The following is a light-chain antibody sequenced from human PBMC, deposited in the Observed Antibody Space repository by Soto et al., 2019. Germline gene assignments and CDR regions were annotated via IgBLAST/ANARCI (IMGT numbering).Light chain of an antibody. V-gene: IGKV1-39*01. J-gene: IGKJ4*01. Sequence: DIQMTQSPSSLSASVGDRVTITCRASLSISTYLHWYQQKPGKAPNLLIYAASTLQSGVPSRFSGSGSGTDFTLTISSLQPEDFATYFCQHGYSTPLTFGGGTKVDIK. CDR3: QHGYSTPLT. CDR1: LSISTY. CDR2: AAS.